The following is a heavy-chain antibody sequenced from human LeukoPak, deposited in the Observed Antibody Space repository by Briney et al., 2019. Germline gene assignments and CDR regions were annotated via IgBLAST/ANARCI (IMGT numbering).Heavy chain of an antibody. D-gene: IGHD6-13*01. CDR3: ARGLSSSWYRAEYFQQ. Sequence: KPSETLSLTCAVYGGSFSTYYWNWIRHPPGMGLEWIGEINHSGSTTYNPSLKSRVTLSVDTSKNQFSLKLSSVTAADTALYYCARGLSSSWYRAEYFQQWGQGTLVTVSS. J-gene: IGHJ1*01. V-gene: IGHV4-34*01. CDR1: GGSFSTYY. CDR2: INHSGST.